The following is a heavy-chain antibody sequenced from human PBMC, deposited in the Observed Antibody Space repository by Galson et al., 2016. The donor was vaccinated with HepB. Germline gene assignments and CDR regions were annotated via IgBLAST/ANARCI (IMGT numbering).Heavy chain of an antibody. Sequence: SETLSLTCTVSGASITSNYWGWIRQPPGKGLEWIGQMYSGGTTNYNPSLKSRVTISLDTPKTQFSLKLRSVTAADTAIYYCARDMLAARRGFDPWGQGTLVTVSS. D-gene: IGHD3-10*02. CDR2: MYSGGTT. J-gene: IGHJ5*02. CDR3: ARDMLAARRGFDP. CDR1: GASITSNY. V-gene: IGHV4-59*01.